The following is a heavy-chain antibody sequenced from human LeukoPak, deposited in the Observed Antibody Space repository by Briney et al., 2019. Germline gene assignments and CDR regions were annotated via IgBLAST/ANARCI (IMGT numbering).Heavy chain of an antibody. CDR3: ARSRRVLAGYYFDY. Sequence: SETLSLTCTVSGGSISSYYWSWIRQSPGKGLEWIGYIYYSGSTNYNPSLKSRVTISVDTSKNQFSLKLSSVTAADTAVYYCARSRRVLAGYYFDYWGQGTLVTDSS. CDR2: IYYSGST. J-gene: IGHJ4*02. CDR1: GGSISSYY. D-gene: IGHD6-19*01. V-gene: IGHV4-59*01.